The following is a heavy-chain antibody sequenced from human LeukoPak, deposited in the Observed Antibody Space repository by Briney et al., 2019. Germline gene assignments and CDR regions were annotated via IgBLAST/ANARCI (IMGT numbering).Heavy chain of an antibody. V-gene: IGHV1-3*01. CDR2: INAGNGNT. CDR3: ARGYGLDHFDY. Sequence: ASVKVSCKASGYTFTSYAMHWVRQAPGQRLEWMGWINAGNGNTKYSQKFQGRVTITRDTSASTAYMERSSLRSEDTAVYYCARGYGLDHFDYWGQGTLVTVSS. CDR1: GYTFTSYA. D-gene: IGHD3-10*01. J-gene: IGHJ4*02.